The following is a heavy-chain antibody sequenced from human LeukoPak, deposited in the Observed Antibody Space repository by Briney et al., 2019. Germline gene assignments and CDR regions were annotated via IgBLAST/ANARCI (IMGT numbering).Heavy chain of an antibody. CDR3: AKGGYCSSSSCFDYYYSGMDV. J-gene: IGHJ6*02. Sequence: GGFLRLSCAASGFTFSSYAMSWVRQAPGKGLEWVSAISGSGGRTYYADSVKGRFTISRDNSKNTLYLQMNSLRAEDTAVYYCAKGGYCSSSSCFDYYYSGMDVWGQGTTVTVSS. CDR2: ISGSGGRT. D-gene: IGHD2-15*01. V-gene: IGHV3-23*01. CDR1: GFTFSSYA.